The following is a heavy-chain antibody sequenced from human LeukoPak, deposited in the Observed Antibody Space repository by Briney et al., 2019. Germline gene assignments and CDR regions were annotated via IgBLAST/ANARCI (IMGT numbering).Heavy chain of an antibody. V-gene: IGHV3-23*01. CDR3: ATYYGSGSYDY. CDR1: GFTFTDYA. CDR2: ISGSGGST. Sequence: GGSLRLSCAASGFTFTDYAVTWVRQAPGKGLEWVSGISGSGGSTYYADSVKGRFTISRDNSKNTLYLQMNSLRAEDTAVYYCATYYGSGSYDYWGQGTLVTVSS. D-gene: IGHD3-10*01. J-gene: IGHJ4*02.